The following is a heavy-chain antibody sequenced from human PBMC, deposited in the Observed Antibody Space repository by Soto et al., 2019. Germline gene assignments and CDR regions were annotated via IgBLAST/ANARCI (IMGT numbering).Heavy chain of an antibody. D-gene: IGHD3-10*01. CDR3: ARMAGLNRAYYYYGMDV. CDR1: MC. J-gene: IGHJ6*02. V-gene: IGHV2-70*01. Sequence: MCVSWIRQPPGKALEWLALIDWDDDKYYSTSLKTRLTISKDTSKNQVVLTMTNMDPVDTATYYCARMAGLNRAYYYYGMDVWGQGTTVT. CDR2: IDWDDDK.